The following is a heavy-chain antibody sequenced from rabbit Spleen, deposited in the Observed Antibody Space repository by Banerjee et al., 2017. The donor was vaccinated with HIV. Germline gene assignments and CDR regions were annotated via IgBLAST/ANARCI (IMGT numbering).Heavy chain of an antibody. J-gene: IGHJ4*01. D-gene: IGHD1-1*01. CDR3: VREVYHILGL. CDR1: GFSFSSDYD. Sequence: QLEESGGGLVKPEGSLTLTCKASGFSFSSDYDMCWVRQAPGKGLEWIGYIDPVFGIAVYASWVNGRFTLSRDNAQNTLYLQLHSLTAADTATYFCVREVYHILGLWGPGTLVTVS. V-gene: IGHV1S7*01. CDR2: IDPVFGIA.